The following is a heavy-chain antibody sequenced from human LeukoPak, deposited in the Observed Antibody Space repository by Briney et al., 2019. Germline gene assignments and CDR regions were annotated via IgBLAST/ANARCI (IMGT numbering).Heavy chain of an antibody. CDR2: ISSNGGST. D-gene: IGHD3-10*01. J-gene: IGHJ4*02. Sequence: GGSLRLSCSASGFTFSSYAMHWVRQAPGKGLEYVSAISSNGGSTYYADSVKGRFTISRDNSKNTLYLQMSSLRAEDTAAYYCVKDRGITMVRGVLDYWGQGTLVTVSS. CDR1: GFTFSSYA. CDR3: VKDRGITMVRGVLDY. V-gene: IGHV3-64D*06.